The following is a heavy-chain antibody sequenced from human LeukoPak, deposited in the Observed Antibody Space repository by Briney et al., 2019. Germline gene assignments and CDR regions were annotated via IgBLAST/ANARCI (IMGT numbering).Heavy chain of an antibody. V-gene: IGHV4-61*02. J-gene: IGHJ6*03. CDR2: IYTSGST. CDR3: ARRRPNRDGYNKGPRRYYYYYYYMDV. Sequence: PSETLSLTCTVSGGSISSGSYYWSWIRQPAGKGLEWIGRIYTSGSTNYNPSLKSRVTISVDTSKNKFSLKLSSVPAADTAVYYCARRRPNRDGYNKGPRRYYYYYYYMDVWGKGTTVTVSS. D-gene: IGHD5-24*01. CDR1: GGSISSGSYY.